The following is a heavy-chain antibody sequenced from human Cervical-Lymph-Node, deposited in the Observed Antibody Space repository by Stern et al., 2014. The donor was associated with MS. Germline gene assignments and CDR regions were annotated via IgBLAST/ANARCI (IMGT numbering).Heavy chain of an antibody. D-gene: IGHD1-26*01. CDR1: GFTFSSYG. V-gene: IGHV3-33*01. J-gene: IGHJ4*02. CDR2: IWYDGSNK. CDR3: ARDQSFHFDY. Sequence: QVQLVESGGGVVQPGRSLRLSCAVSGFTFSSYGMHWVRQAPGKGLEWVAVIWYDGSNKYYADSVKGRFTISRDNSKNTLYLQMNSLRAEDTAIYYCARDQSFHFDYWGQGTLVTVSS.